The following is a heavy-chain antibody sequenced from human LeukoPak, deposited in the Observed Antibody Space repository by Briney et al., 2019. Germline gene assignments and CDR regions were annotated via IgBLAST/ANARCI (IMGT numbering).Heavy chain of an antibody. CDR2: ISGSGANT. V-gene: IGHV3-23*01. CDR1: GFIFSDYG. Sequence: GGSLRLSCAASGFIFSDYGITWVRQAPGKGLEWVSGISGSGANTYFADSVKGRSTISRDNSKNTVYLQMNSLRAEDTAVYYCARAITNYGYIFDYWGQGTLVTVSS. J-gene: IGHJ4*02. CDR3: ARAITNYGYIFDY. D-gene: IGHD5-18*01.